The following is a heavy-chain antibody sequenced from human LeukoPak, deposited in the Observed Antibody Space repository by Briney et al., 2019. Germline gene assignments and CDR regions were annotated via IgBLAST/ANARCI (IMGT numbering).Heavy chain of an antibody. CDR1: GYTFTGYY. Sequence: AASVKVSCKASGYTFTGYYMHWVRQAPGQGLEWMGWINPNSGGTNYAQKFQGRVTMTRDTSISTAYMELSRLRSDDTAVYYCASFPKPYYDILPFDYWGQGTLVTVSS. V-gene: IGHV1-2*02. J-gene: IGHJ4*02. CDR2: INPNSGGT. CDR3: ASFPKPYYDILPFDY. D-gene: IGHD3-9*01.